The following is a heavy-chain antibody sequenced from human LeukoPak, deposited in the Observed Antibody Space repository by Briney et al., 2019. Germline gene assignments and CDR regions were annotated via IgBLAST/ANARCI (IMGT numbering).Heavy chain of an antibody. Sequence: GRSLRRSCAASGFTFSTYGMHWVRQAPGKGLEWVAVIWYDGSNKYYADSVKGRFTISRDNSKNTLYLQMNSLRAEDTAVYYCARDPLYCSGGSCSPDYWGQGTLVTVSS. CDR2: IWYDGSNK. CDR3: ARDPLYCSGGSCSPDY. J-gene: IGHJ4*02. CDR1: GFTFSTYG. D-gene: IGHD2-15*01. V-gene: IGHV3-33*08.